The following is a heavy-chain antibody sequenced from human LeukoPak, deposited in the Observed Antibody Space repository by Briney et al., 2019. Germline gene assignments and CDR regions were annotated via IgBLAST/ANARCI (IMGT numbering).Heavy chain of an antibody. CDR1: GYTLITPG. Sequence: ASVRVSCKASGYTLITPGVSWVRHANGQGPEWMGWMNPNSGNTLFEKKFQGRVSMTSDSSLSTAYLEVRGLTFEDTCVYYCARAMGGPPMPPTTRLDPWGQGTLVTVSS. V-gene: IGHV1-8*01. J-gene: IGHJ5*02. CDR3: ARAMGGPPMPPTTRLDP. D-gene: IGHD1-14*01. CDR2: MNPNSGNT.